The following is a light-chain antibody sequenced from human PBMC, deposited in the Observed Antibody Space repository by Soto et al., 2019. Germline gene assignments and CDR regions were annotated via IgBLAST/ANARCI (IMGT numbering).Light chain of an antibody. Sequence: EIVLTQSPGTLSLSPGERATLSCGASESVTSNYLAWYQQKPGQAPRLLIFGASTRATGITDRFSGSGSGTDFTITISRLEPEDFAVYYCQHYYTSYTTVGPGTQVEIK. CDR1: ESVTSNY. CDR3: QHYYTSYTT. V-gene: IGKV3-20*01. J-gene: IGKJ1*01. CDR2: GAS.